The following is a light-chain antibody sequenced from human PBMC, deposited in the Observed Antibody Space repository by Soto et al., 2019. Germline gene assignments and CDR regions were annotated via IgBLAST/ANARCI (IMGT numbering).Light chain of an antibody. CDR2: GAS. V-gene: IGKV3D-15*01. Sequence: EIVMTQSPATLSVSPGERATLSCRASQSVNTKLAWYQQKPGQAPRLLIYGASIRATGVPATFSGSGSGTELTLTVSSLQSEDFAVYYCQQYNNWPYTFGQGTKVDIK. CDR1: QSVNTK. CDR3: QQYNNWPYT. J-gene: IGKJ2*01.